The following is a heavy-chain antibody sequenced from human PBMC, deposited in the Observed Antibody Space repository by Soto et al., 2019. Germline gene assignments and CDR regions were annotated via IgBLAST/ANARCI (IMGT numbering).Heavy chain of an antibody. CDR2: ISWNSGSI. CDR1: GFTFDDYA. Sequence: GGSLRLSCAASGFTFDDYAMHWVRQAPGKGLEWVSGISWNSGSIGYADSVKGRFTISRDNAKNSLYLQMNSLRAEDTALYYCAKDKEIAVAGTYAFDIWGQGTMVTVSS. V-gene: IGHV3-9*01. J-gene: IGHJ3*02. D-gene: IGHD6-19*01. CDR3: AKDKEIAVAGTYAFDI.